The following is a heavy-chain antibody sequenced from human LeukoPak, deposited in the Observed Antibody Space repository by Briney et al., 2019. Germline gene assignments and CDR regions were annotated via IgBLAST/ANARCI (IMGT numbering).Heavy chain of an antibody. CDR2: IKNDGSDK. V-gene: IGHV3-7*01. CDR1: GFSFSSSW. J-gene: IGHJ4*02. D-gene: IGHD2-15*01. Sequence: GGSLRLSCEASGFSFSSSWMTWIRQAPGKGLEWVATIKNDGSDKYYVDSVKGRFTLSRDNAKSSLYLQMNSLRVEDTAVYYCADLGYTDGGQGTLVTVSS. CDR3: ADLGYTD.